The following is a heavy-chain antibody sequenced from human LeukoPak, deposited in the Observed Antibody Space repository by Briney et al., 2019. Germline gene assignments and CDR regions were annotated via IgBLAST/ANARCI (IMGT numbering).Heavy chain of an antibody. CDR1: GFTFSSYE. CDR2: ISSSGSTI. CDR3: ASDGYCSGGSCYS. Sequence: GGSLRLSCAASGFTFSSYEMNWVRQAPGKGLEWVSYISSSGSTIYYADSVKGRFTISRDNAKNSLYLQMNSLRAEDTAVYYCASDGYCSGGSCYSWGQGTLVTVSS. D-gene: IGHD2-15*01. J-gene: IGHJ4*02. V-gene: IGHV3-48*03.